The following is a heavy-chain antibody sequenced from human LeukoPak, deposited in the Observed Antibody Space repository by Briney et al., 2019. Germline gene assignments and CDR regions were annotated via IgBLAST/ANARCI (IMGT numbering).Heavy chain of an antibody. CDR2: IYKSGST. V-gene: IGHV4-59*01. CDR3: ARLWGDGSSGYCLDY. J-gene: IGHJ4*02. Sequence: SETLSLTCTVSGGSISSYYWSWIRQPPGKGLEWVGYIYKSGSTNCNPSLKSRVTISLDTSKNQLSLKMKSVTAADTAVYYCARLWGDGSSGYCLDYWGQGTLLTVSS. D-gene: IGHD3-22*01. CDR1: GGSISSYY.